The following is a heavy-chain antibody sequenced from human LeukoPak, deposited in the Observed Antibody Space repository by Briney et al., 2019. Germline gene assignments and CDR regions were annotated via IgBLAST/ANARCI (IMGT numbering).Heavy chain of an antibody. CDR1: RGSISSSSW. V-gene: IGHV4-4*02. CDR2: IYHSGST. D-gene: IGHD3-16*02. J-gene: IGHJ5*02. CDR3: ARVLYDYVWGSYRPPLT. Sequence: PSGTLSLTCAVSRGSISSSSWWSWVRQPPGKGLEWIGEIYHSGSTNYNPSLKSRVTISVDKSKNQFTLKLSSVTAADTAVYYCARVLYDYVWGSYRPPLTWGQGTLVTVSS.